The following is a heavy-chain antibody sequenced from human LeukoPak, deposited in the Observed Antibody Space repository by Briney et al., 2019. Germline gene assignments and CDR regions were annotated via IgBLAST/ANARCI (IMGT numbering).Heavy chain of an antibody. CDR3: ARGSGSYVLQI. CDR1: GGSFSGYY. Sequence: SETLSLTCAVYGGSFSGYYWSWIRQPPGKGLEWIGEINHSGSTNYNPSLKSRVTISVDTSKNQFSLKLSSVTAADTAVYYCARGSGSYVLQIWGQGTMVTVSS. D-gene: IGHD1-26*01. CDR2: INHSGST. V-gene: IGHV4-34*01. J-gene: IGHJ3*02.